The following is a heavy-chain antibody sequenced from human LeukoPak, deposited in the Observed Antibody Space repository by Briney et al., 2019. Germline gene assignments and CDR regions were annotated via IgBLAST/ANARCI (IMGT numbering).Heavy chain of an antibody. D-gene: IGHD3-22*01. CDR2: ISNTGGTL. Sequence: GGSLRLSCAASGFTFRSYEMNWVRQAPGKGLEWVSYISNTGGTLYYADSVKGRFNISRDNAKNSLYLQMNSLRAEDTAFYYCVRRRDNSGQRFFLYWAQGTLVTVSP. J-gene: IGHJ4*02. CDR1: GFTFRSYE. V-gene: IGHV3-48*03. CDR3: VRRRDNSGQRFFLY.